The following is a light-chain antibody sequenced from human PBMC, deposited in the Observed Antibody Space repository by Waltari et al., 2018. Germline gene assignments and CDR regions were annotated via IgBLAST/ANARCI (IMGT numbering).Light chain of an antibody. J-gene: IGLJ2*01. V-gene: IGLV2-23*03. Sequence: QSALTQPASVSGSPGQSITISCTRTSSDVGSYNLVSWYQQHPGKAPKPTIYEGSKRPSGVSNRFSGSKSGNTASLTISGLQAEDEADYYCYSYAGSNTFVFGGGTKLTVL. CDR1: SSDVGSYNL. CDR2: EGS. CDR3: YSYAGSNTFV.